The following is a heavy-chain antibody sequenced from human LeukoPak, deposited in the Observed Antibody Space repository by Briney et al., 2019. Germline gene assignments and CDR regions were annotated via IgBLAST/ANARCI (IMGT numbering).Heavy chain of an antibody. J-gene: IGHJ4*02. V-gene: IGHV4-59*12. CDR3: AREGGPYRPLDY. D-gene: IGHD3-16*01. Sequence: PSETLSLTCTVSGGSISSYYWSWIRQPPGKGLEWIGYIYYSGSINYNPSLKSRVTISVDTSKNQFSLKLRSVTAADTAVYYCAREGGPYRPLDYSGQGTLVTVS. CDR2: IYYSGSI. CDR1: GGSISSYY.